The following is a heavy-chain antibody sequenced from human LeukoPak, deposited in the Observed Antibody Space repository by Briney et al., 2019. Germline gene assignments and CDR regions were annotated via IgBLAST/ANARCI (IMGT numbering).Heavy chain of an antibody. CDR2: ISWNSGSI. CDR3: ARVARVWGSYRYRYYFDY. V-gene: IGHV3-9*01. Sequence: GRSLRLSCAASGFTFDDYAMHWVRQAPGKGLEWVSGISWNSGSIGYADSVKGRFTISRDNAKNSLYLQMNSLRAEDTAVYYCARVARVWGSYRYRYYFDYWGQGTLVTVSS. D-gene: IGHD3-16*02. J-gene: IGHJ4*02. CDR1: GFTFDDYA.